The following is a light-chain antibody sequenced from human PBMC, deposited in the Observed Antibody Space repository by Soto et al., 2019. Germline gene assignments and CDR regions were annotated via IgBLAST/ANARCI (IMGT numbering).Light chain of an antibody. V-gene: IGKV1-5*03. CDR2: KAS. J-gene: IGKJ3*01. CDR3: QQSFT. CDR1: QSISSW. Sequence: DIQMTQSPSTLSASVGDRVTITCRASQSISSWLAWYQLKPGKAPKLLIYKASILESGVPSRFSGSGSGTEFTLPISSLQPDDFATYYCQQSFTFGPGTKVDIK.